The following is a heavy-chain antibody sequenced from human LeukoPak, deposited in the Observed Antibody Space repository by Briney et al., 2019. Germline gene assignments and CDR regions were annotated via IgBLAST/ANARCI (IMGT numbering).Heavy chain of an antibody. J-gene: IGHJ4*01. Sequence: SETLSLTCAVYVGSFSGYYWSWIRHPPGKGLEWIGEINHSGSTNYNPPLKSRVTISVDTSKNQFSLKLSSVTAADTAVYYGARRRGSGWYRYCGQGTLVTVCS. CDR2: INHSGST. CDR3: ARRRGSGWYRY. V-gene: IGHV4-34*01. CDR1: VGSFSGYY. D-gene: IGHD6-19*01.